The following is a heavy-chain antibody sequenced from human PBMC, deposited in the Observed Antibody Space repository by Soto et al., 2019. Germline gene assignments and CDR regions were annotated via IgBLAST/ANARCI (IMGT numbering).Heavy chain of an antibody. Sequence: EVRLVESGGDLVQSGGSLRLSCVGSGFLFRNYEMNWVRQAPGKGLEWLAHISTTGGHVSESDSVKGRFTISRDNTKHTLYLPMNSLRTEDTVVYYWVSQPHWAPPFASWGQGPLVHVSS. CDR2: ISTTGGHV. CDR3: VSQPHWAPPFAS. CDR1: GFLFRNYE. D-gene: IGHD7-27*01. J-gene: IGHJ5*02. V-gene: IGHV3-48*03.